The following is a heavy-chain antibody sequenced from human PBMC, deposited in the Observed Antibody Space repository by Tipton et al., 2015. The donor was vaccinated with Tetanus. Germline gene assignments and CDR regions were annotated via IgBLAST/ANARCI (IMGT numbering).Heavy chain of an antibody. V-gene: IGHV4-39*01. CDR2: IYYSGST. J-gene: IGHJ4*02. CDR1: GGSISSSSHY. Sequence: TLSLTCTVSGGSISSSSHYWGWIRQPPGKGLEWIGGIYYSGSTYYNPSLKGRVTISVDTSKNQFSLKLTSVTAADTAVYYCARSYSYCSGGSCYSPYYFDYWGQGTLVSVSS. D-gene: IGHD2-15*01. CDR3: ARSYSYCSGGSCYSPYYFDY.